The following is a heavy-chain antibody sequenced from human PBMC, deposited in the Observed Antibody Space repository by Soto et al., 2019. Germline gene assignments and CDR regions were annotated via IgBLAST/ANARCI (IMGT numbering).Heavy chain of an antibody. CDR2: ISSSSSYI. CDR1: GFTFSSYS. D-gene: IGHD2-8*01. Sequence: EVQLVESGGGLVKPGGSLRLSCAASGFTFSSYSMNWVRQAPGKGLEWVSSISSSSSYIYYADSVKGRFTISRDNAKNSLYLQMNSLRAEDTAVYYCASGVRGAFPTINWFDVWGKGTLVTVSS. J-gene: IGHJ5*02. CDR3: ASGVRGAFPTINWFDV. V-gene: IGHV3-21*01.